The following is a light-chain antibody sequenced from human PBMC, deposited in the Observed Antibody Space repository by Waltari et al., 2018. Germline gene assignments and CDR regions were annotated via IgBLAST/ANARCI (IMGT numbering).Light chain of an antibody. CDR1: QSTTTW. Sequence: DIQMTQSPSALSASVGARVTITCRASQSTTTWLAWYQQKPGKAPNLLIYRASTLKSGVPSRFSASGSGTEFTLTISGLQPDDFATYYCQQSYRYPATFGQGTKLEI. J-gene: IGKJ2*01. CDR2: RAS. CDR3: QQSYRYPAT. V-gene: IGKV1-5*03.